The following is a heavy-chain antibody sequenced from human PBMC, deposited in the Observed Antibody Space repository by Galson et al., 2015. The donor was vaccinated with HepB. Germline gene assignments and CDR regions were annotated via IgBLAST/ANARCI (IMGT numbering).Heavy chain of an antibody. V-gene: IGHV3-30*18. CDR3: AKGAYSNIFMAGGWFDP. D-gene: IGHD4-11*01. Sequence: SLRLSCAASGFTFSASGMHWVRQAPGKGPGCVAGISQDGRNKYQSDSVKGRFAISRDNSENTLFMEMKSLRVEDTAVYYCAKGAYSNIFMAGGWFDPWGQGTLVIVSS. CDR1: GFTFSASG. J-gene: IGHJ5*02. CDR2: ISQDGRNK.